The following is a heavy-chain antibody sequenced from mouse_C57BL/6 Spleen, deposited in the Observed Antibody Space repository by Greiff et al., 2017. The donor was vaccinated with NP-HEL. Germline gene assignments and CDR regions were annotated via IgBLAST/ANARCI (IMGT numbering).Heavy chain of an antibody. CDR1: GYSFTGYF. D-gene: IGHD1-1*01. Sequence: VQLKQSGPELVKPGDSVKISCKASGYSFTGYFMNWVMQSHGKSLEWIGRINPYNGDTFYNQKFKGKATLTVDKSSSTAHMELRSLTSEDSAVYYCARDYGNRGGVWGTGTTVTVSS. CDR2: INPYNGDT. CDR3: ARDYGNRGGV. J-gene: IGHJ1*03. V-gene: IGHV1-20*01.